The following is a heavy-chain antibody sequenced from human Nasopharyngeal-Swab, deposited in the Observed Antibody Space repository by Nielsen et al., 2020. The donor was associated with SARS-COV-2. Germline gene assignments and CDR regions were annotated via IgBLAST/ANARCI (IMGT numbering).Heavy chain of an antibody. D-gene: IGHD3-10*01. CDR2: ISSSSSYI. J-gene: IGHJ4*02. Sequence: GGSLRLSCAASGFTFSSYSMNWVRQAPGKGLEWVPSISSSSSYIYYADSVKGRFTISRDNAKNSLYLQMNSLRAEDTAVYYCARDVWITMVRGVIDYWGQGTLVTVSS. CDR3: ARDVWITMVRGVIDY. CDR1: GFTFSSYS. V-gene: IGHV3-21*01.